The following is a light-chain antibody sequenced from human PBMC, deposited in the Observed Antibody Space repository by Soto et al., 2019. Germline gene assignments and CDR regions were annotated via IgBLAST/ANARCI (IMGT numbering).Light chain of an antibody. CDR2: EVS. Sequence: QSALTXPASVSGSPGQXXTXXXTXXXXXVGGYNYVSWYQQHPGKAPKLMIYEVSNRPSGVSNRFSGSKSGNTASLTISGLQAEDEADYYCSSYTSSSTLVFGGGTKLTVL. V-gene: IGLV2-14*01. CDR1: XXXVGGYNY. J-gene: IGLJ3*02. CDR3: SSYTSSSTLV.